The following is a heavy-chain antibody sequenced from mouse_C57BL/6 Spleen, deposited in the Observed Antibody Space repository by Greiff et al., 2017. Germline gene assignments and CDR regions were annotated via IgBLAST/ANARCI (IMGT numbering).Heavy chain of an antibody. D-gene: IGHD2-4*01. V-gene: IGHV1-55*01. Sequence: QVQLQQPGAELVKPGASVKMSCKASGYTFTSYWITWVKQRPGQGLEWIGDIYPGSGSTNYNEKFKSKATLTVDTSSSTAYMQLSSLPSEDSAVYYCATQNYDYDQAMDYWGQGTSVTVSS. CDR3: ATQNYDYDQAMDY. CDR2: IYPGSGST. CDR1: GYTFTSYW. J-gene: IGHJ4*01.